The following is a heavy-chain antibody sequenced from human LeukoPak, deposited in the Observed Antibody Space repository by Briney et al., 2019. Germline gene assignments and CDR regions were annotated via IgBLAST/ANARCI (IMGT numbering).Heavy chain of an antibody. Sequence: GGSLRLSCTASGFPFRVRWMHWVRQAPGKGLVWISLIKKDGFFSTYADSVKGRFTISRDNSKNTLYLQMNSLRAEDTAVYFCASLAAAAGTGNWGQGILVTVSS. CDR2: IKKDGFFS. CDR1: GFPFRVRW. D-gene: IGHD6-13*01. J-gene: IGHJ4*02. CDR3: ASLAAAAGTGN. V-gene: IGHV3-74*03.